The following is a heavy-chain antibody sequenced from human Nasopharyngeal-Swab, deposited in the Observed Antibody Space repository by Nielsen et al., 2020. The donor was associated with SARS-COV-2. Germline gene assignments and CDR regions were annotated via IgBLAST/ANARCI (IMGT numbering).Heavy chain of an antibody. CDR3: ARDGDYSGWELTDY. Sequence: GESLKISCAASGFTFSSYSMNWVRQAPGKGLEWVSSISSSSYIYYADSVKGRFTISRDNAKNSLYLQMSSLRAEDTAVYYCARDGDYSGWELTDYWGQGTLVTVSS. CDR2: ISSSSYI. D-gene: IGHD1-26*01. J-gene: IGHJ4*02. CDR1: GFTFSSYS. V-gene: IGHV3-21*01.